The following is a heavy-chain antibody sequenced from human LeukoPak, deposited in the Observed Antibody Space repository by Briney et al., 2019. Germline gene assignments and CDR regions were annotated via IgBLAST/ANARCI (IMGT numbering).Heavy chain of an antibody. D-gene: IGHD2-21*01. CDR2: ISGGSATI. CDR1: GFTFSDYY. V-gene: IGHV3-11*04. J-gene: IGHJ5*02. CDR3: VRAYHPGGWFDP. Sequence: GGSLRLSCAASGFTFSDYYMNWIRQAPGKGLEWIGYISGGSATINFADSLKGRFTISRDNAKNSLYLQMNSLTAEDTAVHYCVRAYHPGGWFDPWGQGTLVTVSS.